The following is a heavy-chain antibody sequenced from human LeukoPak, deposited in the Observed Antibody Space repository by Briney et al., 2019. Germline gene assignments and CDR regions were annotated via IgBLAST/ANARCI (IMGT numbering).Heavy chain of an antibody. V-gene: IGHV3-21*01. CDR3: ARDPSSGWTSRGTFDY. J-gene: IGHJ4*02. CDR1: GFTFSSYS. Sequence: GGSLRLSCAASGFTFSSYSMNWVRQAPGKGLEWVSSISSSSSYIYYADSVKGRFTISRDNAKNSLYLQMNSLRAEDTAVYYCARDPSSGWTSRGTFDYWGQGTRVTVSS. D-gene: IGHD6-19*01. CDR2: ISSSSSYI.